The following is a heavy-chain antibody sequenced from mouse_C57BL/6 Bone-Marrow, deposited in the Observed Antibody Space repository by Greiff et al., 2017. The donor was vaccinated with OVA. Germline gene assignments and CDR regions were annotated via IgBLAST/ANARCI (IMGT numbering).Heavy chain of an antibody. D-gene: IGHD2-5*01. J-gene: IGHJ4*01. CDR3: ARGESNRYAMDY. CDR1: GFTFTDYY. CDR2: IRNKANGYTT. Sequence: EVKLQESGGGLVQPGGSLSLSCAASGFTFTDYYMSWVRQPPGKALEWLGFIRNKANGYTTEYSASVKGRFTISRDTSQSILYLQMNALRAEDSATYYCARGESNRYAMDYWGQGTSVTVSS. V-gene: IGHV7-3*01.